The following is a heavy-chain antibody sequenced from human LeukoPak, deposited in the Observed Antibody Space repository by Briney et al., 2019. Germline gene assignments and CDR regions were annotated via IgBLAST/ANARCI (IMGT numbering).Heavy chain of an antibody. CDR1: GGSISSGSYY. Sequence: PSQTLSLTCTVSGGSISSGSYYWSWIRQPAGKGLEWIGRIYTSGSTNYNPSLKSRVTISVDTSKNQFSLKLSSVTAADTAVYYCARDYVYWGQGTLVTVSS. CDR3: ARDYVY. J-gene: IGHJ4*02. D-gene: IGHD3-10*02. CDR2: IYTSGST. V-gene: IGHV4-61*02.